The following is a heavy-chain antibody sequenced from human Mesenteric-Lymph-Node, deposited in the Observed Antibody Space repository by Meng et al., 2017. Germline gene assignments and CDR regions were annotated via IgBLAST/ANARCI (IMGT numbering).Heavy chain of an antibody. D-gene: IGHD6-19*01. CDR3: ARGYRVAVTTTIFY. V-gene: IGHV3-21*01. CDR1: GFTFSRYT. J-gene: IGHJ4*02. Sequence: GGSLRLSCAASGFTFSRYTMNWVRQAPGKGLEWVSSISSSSNYIYYADSVKGRFTISRDNSKNTLYLQMNSLRAEDTAVYYCARGYRVAVTTTIFYWGQGTLVTVSS. CDR2: ISSSSNYI.